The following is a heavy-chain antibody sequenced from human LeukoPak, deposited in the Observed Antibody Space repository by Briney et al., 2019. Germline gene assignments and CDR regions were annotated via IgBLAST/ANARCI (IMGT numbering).Heavy chain of an antibody. Sequence: SETLSLTCAVYGGSFSGYYWSWIRQPPGKGLEWIGEINHSGSTNYNPSLKSRVTISVDTSKNQFSLKLSSVTAADTAVYYCARDGGRYCSGGSCYYFDYWGQGTLVTVSS. CDR2: INHSGST. CDR1: GGSFSGYY. D-gene: IGHD2-15*01. J-gene: IGHJ4*02. CDR3: ARDGGRYCSGGSCYYFDY. V-gene: IGHV4-34*01.